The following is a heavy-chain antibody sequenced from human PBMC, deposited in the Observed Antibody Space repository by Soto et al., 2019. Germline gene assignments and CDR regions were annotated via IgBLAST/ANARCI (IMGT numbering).Heavy chain of an antibody. J-gene: IGHJ4*02. CDR3: ARSRVAKDSAGFDH. CDR2: TYGRSKWYN. D-gene: IGHD5-18*01. V-gene: IGHV6-1*01. Sequence: SQTLSLTCAISGDSVSSNIASWNWIRQPPSRGLEWLGRTYGRSKWYNDYAVSVKSRITINPDTSKNQFSLQLNSVTPEDTAVYYCARSRVAKDSAGFDHWGQGTLVTVSS. CDR1: GDSVSSNIAS.